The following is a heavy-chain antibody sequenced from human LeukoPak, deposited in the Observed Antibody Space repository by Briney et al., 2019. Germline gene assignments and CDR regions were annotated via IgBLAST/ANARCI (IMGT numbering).Heavy chain of an antibody. J-gene: IGHJ4*02. D-gene: IGHD3-10*01. CDR3: ARYYYGAGSFDY. Sequence: PGKSLRLSCAVSGFTVSTNYMSWVRQAPGTGLEWVSVIYNDDSTYYADSVKGRFTISRDNSKNTLYLQMNSLRAEDTAVYFCARYYYGAGSFDYWGQGTLVTVSS. CDR2: IYNDDST. V-gene: IGHV3-53*01. CDR1: GFTVSTNY.